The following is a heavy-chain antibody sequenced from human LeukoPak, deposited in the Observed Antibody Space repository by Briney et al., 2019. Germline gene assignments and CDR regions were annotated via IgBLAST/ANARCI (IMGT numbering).Heavy chain of an antibody. Sequence: GRSLRLSCAASGFTFSSYWMHWVRQAPGKGPVWVSRIINDGSGTTYADSVKGRFTISRDNSKNTLYLQMNSLRAEDTAVYYCAKDPSHYYDSSGYYFDYWGQGTLVTVSS. J-gene: IGHJ4*02. CDR3: AKDPSHYYDSSGYYFDY. V-gene: IGHV3-74*01. D-gene: IGHD3-22*01. CDR2: IINDGSGT. CDR1: GFTFSSYW.